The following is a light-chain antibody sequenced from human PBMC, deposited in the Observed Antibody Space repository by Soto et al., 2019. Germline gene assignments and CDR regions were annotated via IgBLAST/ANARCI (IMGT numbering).Light chain of an antibody. CDR3: QQSYSTPIFT. V-gene: IGKV1-39*01. CDR2: AAS. CDR1: QSISSY. J-gene: IGKJ3*01. Sequence: DIQMTQSPSSLSASVGDRVTITCRASQSISSYLNWYQQKPGKAPKLLIYAASSLQSGVPSRFSGSGSGTDFPLTISSLQPEDFAANYCQQSYSTPIFTFGPGTKVDIK.